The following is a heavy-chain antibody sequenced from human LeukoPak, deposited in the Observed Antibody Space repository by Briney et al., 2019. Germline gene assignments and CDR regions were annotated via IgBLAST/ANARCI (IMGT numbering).Heavy chain of an antibody. CDR1: GGSISSYY. D-gene: IGHD6-6*01. CDR3: ARHLFLYSSSSPLDY. Sequence: SETLSLTCTVSGGSISSYYGSWIRQPPGNVREWIGYIYTSGSTNYNPSLKSRVTISVDTSKNQFSRKLSSVNAADTAVYYCARHLFLYSSSSPLDYWGQGTLVTVSS. J-gene: IGHJ4*02. CDR2: IYTSGST. V-gene: IGHV4-4*09.